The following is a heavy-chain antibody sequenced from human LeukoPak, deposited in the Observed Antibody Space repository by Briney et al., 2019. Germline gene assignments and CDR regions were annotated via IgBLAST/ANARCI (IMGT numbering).Heavy chain of an antibody. V-gene: IGHV3-7*01. D-gene: IGHD3-22*01. J-gene: IGHJ4*02. CDR3: ARGALHSSLYYFGY. CDR1: GFTFSSYW. CDR2: IKQDGSEK. Sequence: GGSLRLSCAASGFTFSSYWMSWVRQAPGKGLEWVANIKQDGSEKYYVDSVKGRFTISRDNAKNSLYLQMTSLRAEDTAVYYCARGALHSSLYYFGYWGQGTLVTVSS.